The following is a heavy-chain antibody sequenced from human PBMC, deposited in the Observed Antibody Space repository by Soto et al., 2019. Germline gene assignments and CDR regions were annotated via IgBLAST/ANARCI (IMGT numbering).Heavy chain of an antibody. Sequence: SETLSLTCAVYGGSFSGYYWTWIRQPPGTGLEWIGEINHSGSTNYNPSLKSRVTISVDTSKNQFSLKLTSVTAADTAVYYCARPYYDSSGFNWFDPWGQGTLVTVSS. CDR1: GGSFSGYY. D-gene: IGHD3-22*01. V-gene: IGHV4-34*01. CDR2: INHSGST. CDR3: ARPYYDSSGFNWFDP. J-gene: IGHJ5*02.